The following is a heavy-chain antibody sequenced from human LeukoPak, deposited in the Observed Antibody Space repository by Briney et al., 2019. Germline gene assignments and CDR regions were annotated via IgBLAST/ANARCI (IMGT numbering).Heavy chain of an antibody. CDR1: GGSFRDYA. J-gene: IGHJ4*02. V-gene: IGHV1-46*01. CDR3: AREDPHYDILTGYYGPDY. Sequence: GASVKVSCKVSGGSFRDYAISWVRQAPGQGLEWMGIINPSGGSTSYAQKFQGRVTMTRDTSTSTVYMELSSLRSEDTAVYYCAREDPHYDILTGYYGPDYWGQGTLVTVSS. CDR2: INPSGGST. D-gene: IGHD3-9*01.